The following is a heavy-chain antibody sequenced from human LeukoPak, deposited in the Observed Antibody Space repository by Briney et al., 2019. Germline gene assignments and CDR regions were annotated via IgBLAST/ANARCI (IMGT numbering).Heavy chain of an antibody. CDR1: GGSIRRYY. J-gene: IGHJ4*02. CDR3: ARTYCSGGSCHFDY. D-gene: IGHD2-15*01. V-gene: IGHV4-59*08. CDR2: IFYSGTT. Sequence: PSETLSLTCTVSGGSIRRYYWSWIRQPPGKGLEWVGYIFYSGTTDSNPSLKSRVTISVDTSKNQFSLKLSSVTAADTAVYYCARTYCSGGSCHFDYWGQGTLVTVSS.